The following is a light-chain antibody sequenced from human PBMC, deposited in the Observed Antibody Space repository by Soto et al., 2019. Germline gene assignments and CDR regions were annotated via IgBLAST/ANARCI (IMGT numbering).Light chain of an antibody. CDR2: DAY. CDR3: QQRSYSPPLT. V-gene: IGKV3-11*01. Sequence: VLTQSPATLSLSPGDRATLSCRASQSVFGYLAWYQHKPGQAPRLLIYDAYKRATGVPARFGGSGSETDFTLNISSLEPEGFAVYYCQQRSYSPPLTFGGGTRVESK. CDR1: QSVFGY. J-gene: IGKJ4*01.